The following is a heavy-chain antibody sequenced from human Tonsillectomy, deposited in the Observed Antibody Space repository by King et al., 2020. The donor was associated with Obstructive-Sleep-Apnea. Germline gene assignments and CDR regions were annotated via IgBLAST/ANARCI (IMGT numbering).Heavy chain of an antibody. CDR3: ARDPYSYFDY. J-gene: IGHJ4*02. CDR1: GGSISSSSYY. CDR2: IYYSGGT. D-gene: IGHD1-26*01. V-gene: IGHV4-39*07. Sequence: QLQESGPGLVKPSETLSLTCTISGGSISSSSYYWGWIRQPPGKGLEWIGSIYYSGGTYYNPSLKSRVTISVDTSKNQFSLKVSSVTAADTAVYYCARDPYSYFDYWGQGTLVTVSS.